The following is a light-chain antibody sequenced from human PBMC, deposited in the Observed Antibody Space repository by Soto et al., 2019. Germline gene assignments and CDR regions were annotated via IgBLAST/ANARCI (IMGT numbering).Light chain of an antibody. V-gene: IGKV1-5*02. J-gene: IGKJ4*01. CDR2: DAS. CDR1: QSVSTR. CDR3: QKYNSAPLT. Sequence: EIHMTQSPSSLSASVGDRVTIICRASQSVSTRLAWYQQKPGKAPKVLIYDASSWAGGVPSRFSGSGSGTDFTLTISSLQPEDVATYYCQKYNSAPLTFGGGTKVDIK.